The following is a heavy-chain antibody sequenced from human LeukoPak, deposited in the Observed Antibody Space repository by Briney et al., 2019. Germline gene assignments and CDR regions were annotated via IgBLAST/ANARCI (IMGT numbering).Heavy chain of an antibody. J-gene: IGHJ6*01. CDR1: GFTFSNYW. V-gene: IGHV3-74*01. D-gene: IGHD7-27*01. Sequence: GGSLRLPCVASGFTFSNYWMHWVRQAPGKGLVWVSRINTDGSSTTYADSVKGRFTISRDNAKNTLYLQMNSLRAEDTAVYYCAWAYYYAMDVWGQGSTVTVSS. CDR2: INTDGSST. CDR3: AWAYYYAMDV.